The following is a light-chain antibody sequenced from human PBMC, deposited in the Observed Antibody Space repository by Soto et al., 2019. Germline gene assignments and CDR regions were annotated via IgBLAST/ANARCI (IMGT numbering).Light chain of an antibody. J-gene: IGKJ5*01. CDR2: EAS. CDR1: QSVGRN. Sequence: EVVMTQSPATVPVSLGGRVTLSCRASQSVGRNLAWYQQKPGQPPRLLIYEASSRDTGVPTRFSGSGSGTEFTLTITSLQSEDFGVYYCHQHNNWWTFGQGTRLEI. CDR3: HQHNNWWT. V-gene: IGKV3D-15*01.